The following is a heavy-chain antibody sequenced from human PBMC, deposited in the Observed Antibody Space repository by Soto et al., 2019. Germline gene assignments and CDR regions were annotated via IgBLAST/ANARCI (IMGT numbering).Heavy chain of an antibody. J-gene: IGHJ6*03. CDR3: ARSAGGSGSYYNQQYYYYYYYMDV. Sequence: QVQLQESGPGLVKPSETLSLTCTVSGGSISSYYWSWIRQPPGKGLEWIGYIYYSGSTNYNPSLTSRVTISVDTSKNQFSLKLSSVTAADTAVYYCARSAGGSGSYYNQQYYYYYYYMDVWGKGTTVTVSS. V-gene: IGHV4-59*01. CDR1: GGSISSYY. CDR2: IYYSGST. D-gene: IGHD3-10*01.